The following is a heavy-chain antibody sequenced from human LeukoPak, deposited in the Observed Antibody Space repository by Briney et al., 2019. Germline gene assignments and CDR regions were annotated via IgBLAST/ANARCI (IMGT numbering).Heavy chain of an antibody. V-gene: IGHV1-3*01. CDR3: ARGTLELPYYYYGMDV. CDR1: GYTFTSYA. D-gene: IGHD1-7*01. J-gene: IGHJ6*02. CDR2: INAGNGNT. Sequence: ASVKVSCKASGYTFTSYAMHWVRQALGQRLEWMGWINAGNGNTKYSQKSQGRVTITRDTSASTACMELSSLRSEDTAVYYCARGTLELPYYYYGMDVWGQGTTVTVSS.